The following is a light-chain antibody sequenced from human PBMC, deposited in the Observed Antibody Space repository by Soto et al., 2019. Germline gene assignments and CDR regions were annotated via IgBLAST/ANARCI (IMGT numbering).Light chain of an antibody. Sequence: EIVLTQSPATLSSSPGERATLSCRASQTVNSRLAWYQHKPGQAPRLLIYHTSNRATGIPARFSGSGSGTDFTLTISSLEPEDFAVYYCQQYGSSGTFGQGTKV. J-gene: IGKJ1*01. CDR2: HTS. CDR1: QTVNSR. CDR3: QQYGSSGT. V-gene: IGKV3-11*01.